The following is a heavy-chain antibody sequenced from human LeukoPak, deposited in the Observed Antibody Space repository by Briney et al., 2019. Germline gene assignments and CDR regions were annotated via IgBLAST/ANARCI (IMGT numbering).Heavy chain of an antibody. CDR3: ARASYGGSSDY. CDR2: IYYSGST. J-gene: IGHJ4*02. Sequence: PSETLSLTCTVSGGSISSHYWSWIRQPPGKGLEWIGYIYYSGSTNYNPSLKSRVTISVDTSKNQFSLKLSSVTAADTAVYYCARASYGGSSDYWGQGTLVTVSS. CDR1: GGSISSHY. V-gene: IGHV4-59*11. D-gene: IGHD4-23*01.